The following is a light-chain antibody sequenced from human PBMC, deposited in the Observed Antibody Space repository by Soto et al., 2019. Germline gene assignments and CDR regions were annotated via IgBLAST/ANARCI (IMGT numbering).Light chain of an antibody. V-gene: IGLV2-14*01. Sequence: QSALTQPASVSGSPGQSITISCTGTNSDIGGYYYVSWYQHHPGKAPKLMIYQVTNRPSGVSNRFSGSKSGNTASLTISGLQAEDEADYYCTSYSSSHPYVFGRGTKVSV. CDR2: QVT. CDR3: TSYSSSHPYV. CDR1: NSDIGGYYY. J-gene: IGLJ1*01.